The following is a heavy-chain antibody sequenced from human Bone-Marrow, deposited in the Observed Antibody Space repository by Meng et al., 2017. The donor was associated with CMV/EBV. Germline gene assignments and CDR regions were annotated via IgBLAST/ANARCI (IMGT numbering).Heavy chain of an antibody. CDR1: GDTLKTSG. V-gene: IGHV1-18*01. Sequence: ASVKVSCKASGDTLKTSGFSWVRQAPGQGLEGMGWISGYSSTTKYAQKFQGRITMTTNTTSSTTYMERRSLRSDDTAIYYCARQLNSEGSPIDSWGQGTLVTVSS. CDR2: ISGYSSTT. J-gene: IGHJ4*02. CDR3: ARQLNSEGSPIDS. D-gene: IGHD4-23*01.